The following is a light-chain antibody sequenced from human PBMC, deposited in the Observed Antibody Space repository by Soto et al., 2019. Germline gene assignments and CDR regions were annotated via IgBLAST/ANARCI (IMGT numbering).Light chain of an antibody. Sequence: IVCRHSACTVSLSPVERVALYCSASQSVSSNYLAWYRQKPGQAPRLLIYGASSRATGIPDRFSGSGSGTDFTLTICRLEPEDFAVYYSQQYTTSPWTFGQGTKVDI. V-gene: IGKV3-20*01. CDR2: GAS. CDR1: QSVSSNY. J-gene: IGKJ1*01. CDR3: QQYTTSPWT.